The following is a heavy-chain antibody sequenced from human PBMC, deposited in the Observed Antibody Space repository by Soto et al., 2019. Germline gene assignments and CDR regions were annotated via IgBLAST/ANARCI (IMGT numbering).Heavy chain of an antibody. D-gene: IGHD4-17*01. CDR1: GYTFTNCY. CDR3: ARELPTVLTLSPTYYGMDV. CDR2: INPNDGST. Sequence: QVQLMQSGAEVRKPGASVRLSCKASGYTFTNCYLHWVRQAPGQGLEWMGIINPNDGSTTYPQKFQGRVTMTRDTSTSTVYMELGSLRSEDTAVYFCARELPTVLTLSPTYYGMDVWGQGTTVTVSS. J-gene: IGHJ6*02. V-gene: IGHV1-46*03.